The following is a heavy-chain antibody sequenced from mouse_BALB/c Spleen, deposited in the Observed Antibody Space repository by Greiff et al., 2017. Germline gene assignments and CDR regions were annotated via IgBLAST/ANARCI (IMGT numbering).Heavy chain of an antibody. D-gene: IGHD3-1*01. V-gene: IGHV1-15*01. J-gene: IGHJ4*01. Sequence: VQLQQSGAELVRPGASVTLSCKASGYTFTDYEMHWVKQTPVHGLEWIGAIDPETGGTAYNQKFKGKATLTADKSSSTAYMELRSLTSEDSAVYYCARWGYVGAMDYWGQGTSVTVSS. CDR1: GYTFTDYE. CDR3: ARWGYVGAMDY. CDR2: IDPETGGT.